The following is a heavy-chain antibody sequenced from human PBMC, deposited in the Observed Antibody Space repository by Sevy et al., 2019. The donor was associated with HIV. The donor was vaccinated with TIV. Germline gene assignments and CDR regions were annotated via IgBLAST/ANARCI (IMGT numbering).Heavy chain of an antibody. V-gene: IGHV3-30*03. CDR3: ARDGSSGGLFLKDYYYFGMDV. CDR2: ISYDGNNK. CDR1: GFTFSSYA. J-gene: IGHJ6*02. Sequence: GESLKISCAASGFTFSSYAMHWVRQPPGKGLEWVAVISYDGNNKYADSVKGRFTISRDNSKNTLYLQMNSLRAEDTAVYYCARDGSSGGLFLKDYYYFGMDVWGQGTTVTVSS. D-gene: IGHD3-16*01.